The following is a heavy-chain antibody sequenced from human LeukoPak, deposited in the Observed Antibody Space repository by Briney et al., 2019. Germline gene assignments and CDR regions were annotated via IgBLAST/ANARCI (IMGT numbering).Heavy chain of an antibody. Sequence: GGSLRLSCAASGFTFNTYSMNWVRQAPGKGLEWVSSISSSSRYIYYADSVRGRFTISRDNAKNSLYLQMNSLRAEDTAVYYCARLLMVRGVISHMDVWGKGTTVTVSS. CDR2: ISSSSRYI. CDR1: GFTFNTYS. CDR3: ARLLMVRGVISHMDV. D-gene: IGHD3-10*01. V-gene: IGHV3-21*01. J-gene: IGHJ6*03.